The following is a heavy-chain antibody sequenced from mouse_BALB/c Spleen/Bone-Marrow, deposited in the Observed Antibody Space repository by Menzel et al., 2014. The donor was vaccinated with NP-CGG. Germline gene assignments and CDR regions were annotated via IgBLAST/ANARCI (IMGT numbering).Heavy chain of an antibody. CDR3: AREKYGNYYAMGY. CDR2: IWGDGTT. D-gene: IGHD2-10*02. Sequence: VKVVESGPGLVAPSQSLSITCTVSGFSLXVYGINWVRQPPGKGLEWLGMIWGDGTTDYNSALRSRLSINKDNSRSQVFLKMNSLQTDDTARYFCAREKYGNYYAMGYWGQGTSLTVSS. J-gene: IGHJ4*01. V-gene: IGHV2-6-7*01. CDR1: GFSLXVYG.